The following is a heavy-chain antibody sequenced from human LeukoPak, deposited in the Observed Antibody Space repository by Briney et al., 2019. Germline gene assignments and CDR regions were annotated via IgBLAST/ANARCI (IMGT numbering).Heavy chain of an antibody. J-gene: IGHJ4*02. CDR2: ISYDGSNK. CDR3: AKGLYYYGSGSYTPFDY. V-gene: IGHV3-30*18. CDR1: GFTFSSYG. Sequence: GGSLRLSCAASGFTFSSYGMHWVRQAPGKGLEWVAVISYDGSNKYYADSVKGRFTISRDNSKNTLYLQMNSLRAEDTAVYYCAKGLYYYGSGSYTPFDYWGQGTLVTVSS. D-gene: IGHD3-10*01.